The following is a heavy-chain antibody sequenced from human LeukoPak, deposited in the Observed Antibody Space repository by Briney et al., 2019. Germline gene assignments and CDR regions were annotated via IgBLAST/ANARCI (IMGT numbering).Heavy chain of an antibody. V-gene: IGHV4-34*01. J-gene: IGHJ4*02. D-gene: IGHD3-10*01. Sequence: SETLPLTCAVYGGSFSGYYWSWIRQPPGKGLEWIGEINHSGSTNYNPSLKSRVTISVDTSKNQFSLKLSSVTAADTAVYYCARVKNYGSGSLDYWGQGTLVTVSS. CDR2: INHSGST. CDR1: GGSFSGYY. CDR3: ARVKNYGSGSLDY.